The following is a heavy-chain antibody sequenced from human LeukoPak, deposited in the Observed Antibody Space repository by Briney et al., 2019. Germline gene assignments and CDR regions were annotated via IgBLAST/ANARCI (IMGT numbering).Heavy chain of an antibody. CDR2: IYYSGST. Sequence: SETLSLTCTVSGGSISSYYGSWIRQPPGKGLEWIGYIYYSGSTNYNPSLKSRVTISVDTSKNQFSLKLSSVTAADTAVYYCARVGVVPAAIPDSWGQGTLVTVSS. J-gene: IGHJ4*02. D-gene: IGHD2-2*02. CDR1: GGSISSYY. CDR3: ARVGVVPAAIPDS. V-gene: IGHV4-59*01.